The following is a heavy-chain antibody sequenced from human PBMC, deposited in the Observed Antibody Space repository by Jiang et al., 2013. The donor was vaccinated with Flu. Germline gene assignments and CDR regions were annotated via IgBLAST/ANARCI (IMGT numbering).Heavy chain of an antibody. CDR2: ISTYNGNT. J-gene: IGHJ5*02. Sequence: SGAEVKKPGASMKVSCEASGYSFTSHGITWVRQAPGQGLEWMGWISTYNGNTHYAQKFQGRVTMTTDTSTRTVFLELRSLTSDDTAVYYCARGSRGDFWSGYWPFDPWGQGTLVTVSS. D-gene: IGHD3-3*01. CDR1: GYSFTSHG. CDR3: ARGSRGDFWSGYWPFDP. V-gene: IGHV1-18*01.